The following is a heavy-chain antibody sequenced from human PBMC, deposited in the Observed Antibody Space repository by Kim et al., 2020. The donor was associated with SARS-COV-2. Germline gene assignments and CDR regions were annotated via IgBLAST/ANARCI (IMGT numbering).Heavy chain of an antibody. CDR1: GFTFSSYG. J-gene: IGHJ4*02. V-gene: IGHV3-33*01. Sequence: GGSLRLSCAASGFTFSSYGMHWVRQAPGRGLEWVAIIWFDGSKEYYRDSVKGRFTISRDSSKNTLYLQMNTLRSDDTAVYYCARNQGWYFDYWGLGTLVTVSS. D-gene: IGHD2-15*01. CDR2: IWFDGSKE. CDR3: ARNQGWYFDY.